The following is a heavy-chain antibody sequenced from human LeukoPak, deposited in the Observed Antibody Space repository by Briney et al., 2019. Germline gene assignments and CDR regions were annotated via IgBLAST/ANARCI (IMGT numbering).Heavy chain of an antibody. V-gene: IGHV3-30*04. CDR1: GFTFSSYA. CDR3: AREGERYYYGSGSYT. CDR2: ISYVGSNK. Sequence: PGRSLRLSCAASGFTFSSYAMHWVRQAPGKGLEWVAVISYVGSNKYYADSVKGRFTISRDNSKNTLYLQMNSLRAEDTAVYYCAREGERYYYGSGSYTWGQGTLVTVSS. J-gene: IGHJ4*02. D-gene: IGHD3-10*01.